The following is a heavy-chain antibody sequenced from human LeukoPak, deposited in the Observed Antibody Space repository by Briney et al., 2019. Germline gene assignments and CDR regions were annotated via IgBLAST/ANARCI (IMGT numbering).Heavy chain of an antibody. CDR2: ISSSGSTI. CDR1: GFTFSSYE. V-gene: IGHV3-48*03. D-gene: IGHD3-10*01. Sequence: GGSPRLSCAASGFTFSSYEMNWVRQAPGKGLEWVSYISSSGSTIYYADSVKGRFTISRDNAKNSLYLQMNSLRAEDTAVYYCARDALTMVRGVIVTTPHYFDYWGQGTLVTVSS. J-gene: IGHJ4*02. CDR3: ARDALTMVRGVIVTTPHYFDY.